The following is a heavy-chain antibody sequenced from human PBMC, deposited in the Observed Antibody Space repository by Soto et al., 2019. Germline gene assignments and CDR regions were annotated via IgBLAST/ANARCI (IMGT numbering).Heavy chain of an antibody. V-gene: IGHV4-4*01. D-gene: IGHD3-10*01. CDR3: ARLVYDTRLNYMYFDF. CDR2: IFHDGTA. J-gene: IGHJ4*02. Sequence: RSLTCAVSGVSLTSGNWWTWVRQSPQRGLGYIGEIFHDGTANYYPSFERRVAMSVDTSRNQFSLKLTSVTAADTAVYFCARLVYDTRLNYMYFDFWGPGTLVTVSS. CDR1: GVSLTSGNW.